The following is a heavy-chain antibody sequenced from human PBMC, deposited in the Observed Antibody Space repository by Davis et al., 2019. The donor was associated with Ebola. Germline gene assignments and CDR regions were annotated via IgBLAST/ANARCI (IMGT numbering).Heavy chain of an antibody. V-gene: IGHV4-59*08. CDR2: LYHGGGT. D-gene: IGHD1-26*01. CDR3: ARRSGSYFDY. Sequence: SETLFLTCTVSGGYISGYYWSWIRQPPGKGLEWIGNLYHGGGTNYNPSLTSQVTISVDTSKNRFSLKLSSVTAADTAVYYCARRSGSYFDYWGQGTLVTVSS. J-gene: IGHJ4*02. CDR1: GGYISGYY.